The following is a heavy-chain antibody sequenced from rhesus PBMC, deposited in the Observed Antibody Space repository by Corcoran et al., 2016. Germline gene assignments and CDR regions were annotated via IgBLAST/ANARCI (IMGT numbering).Heavy chain of an antibody. Sequence: QVQLQESGPGLVKPSETLSLTCAVSGGSISDDYFCSWIRQPPGKGREWIGYIYGSGGGTKYNPSLKKRVSISIDTSKNQFSLKLSSVTAADTAVYYCVRDIVAAGGNYWGQGVLVTVSS. D-gene: IGHD6-25*01. J-gene: IGHJ4*01. CDR3: VRDIVAAGGNY. CDR1: GGSISDDYF. CDR2: IYGSGGGT. V-gene: IGHV4-106*01.